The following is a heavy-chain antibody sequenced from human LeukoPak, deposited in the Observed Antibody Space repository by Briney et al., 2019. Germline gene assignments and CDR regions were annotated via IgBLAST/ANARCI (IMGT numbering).Heavy chain of an antibody. V-gene: IGHV4-39*01. D-gene: IGHD3-10*01. CDR1: GGSISSSSYY. J-gene: IGHJ4*02. CDR2: IYYSGST. CDR3: ARRVRDYYGSGSYYLDY. Sequence: SETLSLTCTVSGGSISSSSYYWGWIRQPPGKGLEWTGSIYYSGSTYYNPSLKSRVTISVDTSKNQFSLKLSSVTAADTAVYYCARRVRDYYGSGSYYLDYWGQGTLVTVSS.